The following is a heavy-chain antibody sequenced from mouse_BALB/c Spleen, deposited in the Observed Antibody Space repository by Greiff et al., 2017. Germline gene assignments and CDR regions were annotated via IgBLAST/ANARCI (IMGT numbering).Heavy chain of an antibody. D-gene: IGHD2-4*01. CDR1: GYSFTGYY. J-gene: IGHJ4*01. CDR2: INPYNGAT. Sequence: EVQLQQSGPELVKPGASVKISCKASGYSFTGYYMHWVKQSHVKSLEWIGRINPYNGATSYNQNFKDKASLTVDKSSSTAYMELHSLTSEDSAVYYCARCYDYDRGYAMDYWGQGTSVTVSS. CDR3: ARCYDYDRGYAMDY. V-gene: IGHV1-26*01.